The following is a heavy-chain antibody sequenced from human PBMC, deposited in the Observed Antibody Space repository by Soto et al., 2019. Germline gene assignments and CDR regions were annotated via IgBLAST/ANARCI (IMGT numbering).Heavy chain of an antibody. Sequence: SETLSLTCSVSGGSMSSGNYYWSWIRQHPGKGLEWIGYINYSGSTYYNPSLKSRVTISVDTSKRPFTLNLSSVTAAXTAVDYCEREGWADPAGFDPSGQATLLNVSS. V-gene: IGHV4-31*03. D-gene: IGHD2-2*01. CDR2: INYSGST. J-gene: IGHJ5*02. CDR3: EREGWADPAGFDP. CDR1: GGSMSSGNYY.